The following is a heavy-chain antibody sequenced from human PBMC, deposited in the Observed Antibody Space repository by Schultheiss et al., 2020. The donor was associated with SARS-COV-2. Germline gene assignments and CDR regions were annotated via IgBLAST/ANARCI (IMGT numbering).Heavy chain of an antibody. CDR2: INHSGST. V-gene: IGHV4-34*01. Sequence: TLSLTCAVYGGSFSGYYWSWIRQPPGKGLEWIGEINHSGSTNYNPSLKSRVTISVDTSKNQFSLKLSSVTAADTAVYYCARGGYCSGGSCYSYWYFDLWGRGTLVTVSS. J-gene: IGHJ2*01. CDR1: GGSFSGYY. CDR3: ARGGYCSGGSCYSYWYFDL. D-gene: IGHD2-15*01.